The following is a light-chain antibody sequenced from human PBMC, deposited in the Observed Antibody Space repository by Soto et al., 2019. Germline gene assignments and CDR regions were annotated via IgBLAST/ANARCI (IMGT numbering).Light chain of an antibody. CDR2: DVT. V-gene: IGLV2-14*01. CDR3: SSYTTRSTLV. Sequence: QSALTQPASVSGSPGQSITISCTGTSSDVGAYDFVSWNQHYPGKAPKLVTFDVTHRPPGISDRFSGSKSANTASLTISGLQAEDEAFYYCSSYTTRSTLVFGGGTKLTVL. J-gene: IGLJ2*01. CDR1: SSDVGAYDF.